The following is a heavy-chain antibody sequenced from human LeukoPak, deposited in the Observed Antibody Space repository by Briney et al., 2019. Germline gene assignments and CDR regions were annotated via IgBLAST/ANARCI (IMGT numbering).Heavy chain of an antibody. CDR3: AKDYGSGTYWFDY. CDR1: GFTFSNYW. V-gene: IGHV3-7*01. CDR2: IKQDGSEK. D-gene: IGHD3-10*01. J-gene: IGHJ4*02. Sequence: GGSLRLSCAASGFTFSNYWMTWVRQAPGKGLELVANIKQDGSEKYYVDSVKGRFTISRDNAKNSLYLRMNSLRAEDTAVYYCAKDYGSGTYWFDYWGQGTLVTVSS.